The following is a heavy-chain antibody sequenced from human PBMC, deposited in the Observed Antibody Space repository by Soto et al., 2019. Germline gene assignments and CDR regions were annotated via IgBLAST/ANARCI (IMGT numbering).Heavy chain of an antibody. CDR2: IIPILGIA. CDR3: AREVRQPLVPCGMDV. J-gene: IGHJ6*02. CDR1: GGTFSSYT. Sequence: QVQLVQSGAEVKKPGSSVKVSCKASGGTFSSYTISWVRQAPGQGLEWMGRIIPILGIANYAQKFQGRVTITADKSTSTAYMELSSLRSEDTAVYYCAREVRQPLVPCGMDVWGQGTTVTVSS. V-gene: IGHV1-69*08. D-gene: IGHD6-13*01.